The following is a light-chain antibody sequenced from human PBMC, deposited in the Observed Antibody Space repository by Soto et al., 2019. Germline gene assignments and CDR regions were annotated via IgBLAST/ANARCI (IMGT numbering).Light chain of an antibody. CDR1: QSISSW. V-gene: IGKV1-5*03. J-gene: IGKJ4*01. CDR2: KAS. Sequence: DIQMTQSPSTLSASVGDRVTITCRASQSISSWLAWYQQKPGKAPKLLIYKASSLESGVPSRFSGSGSGTEFTLTISSLQPDDFATYYCQQYSKWPLTFGGGTKVDIK. CDR3: QQYSKWPLT.